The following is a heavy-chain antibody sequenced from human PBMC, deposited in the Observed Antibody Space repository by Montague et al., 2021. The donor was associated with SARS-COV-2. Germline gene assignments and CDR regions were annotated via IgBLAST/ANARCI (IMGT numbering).Heavy chain of an antibody. Sequence: SETLSLTCTVSGDSISSFYWNWIRQPAGKGLEWIGRIRTTGHTDYNSSLESRVFMSVDTSTNQFSLSLTSVTAADTAVYFCARFGSGTLEFDLWGQGTLVTVSS. CDR3: ARFGSGTLEFDL. CDR2: IRTTGHT. CDR1: GDSISSFY. J-gene: IGHJ4*02. V-gene: IGHV4-4*07. D-gene: IGHD1-26*01.